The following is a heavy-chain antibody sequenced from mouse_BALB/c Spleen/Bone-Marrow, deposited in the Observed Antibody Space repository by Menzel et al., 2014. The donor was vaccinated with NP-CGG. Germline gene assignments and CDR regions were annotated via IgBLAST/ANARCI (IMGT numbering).Heavy chain of an antibody. D-gene: IGHD2-10*01. Sequence: EVKLQESGAELVKPGASVKLSCTASGFNIKDTYMHWVKQRPEQGLEWIGRIDPANGNTKYDPKFQGKATITADTSSNTAYLQLSSLTSEDTAVYYCARAYYGNYEFAYWGQGTLVTVSA. J-gene: IGHJ3*01. CDR3: ARAYYGNYEFAY. CDR1: GFNIKDTY. CDR2: IDPANGNT. V-gene: IGHV14-3*02.